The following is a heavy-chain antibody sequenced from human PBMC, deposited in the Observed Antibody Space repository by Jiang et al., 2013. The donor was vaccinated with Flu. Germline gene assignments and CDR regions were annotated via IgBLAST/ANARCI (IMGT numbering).Heavy chain of an antibody. CDR2: IYHRGST. V-gene: IGHV4-4*02. CDR3: ARGLGNGGSSDGFDI. Sequence: GPGLVKPSGTLSLTCDVSGASISSTKWWTWVRQPPGKGLEWIGEIYHRGSTNYNPSLKSRVTISVDTSKNRFSLKLNSVTAADTAVYFCARGLGNGGSSDGFDIWGQGTMVTVSS. D-gene: IGHD2-15*01. J-gene: IGHJ3*02. CDR1: GASISSTKW.